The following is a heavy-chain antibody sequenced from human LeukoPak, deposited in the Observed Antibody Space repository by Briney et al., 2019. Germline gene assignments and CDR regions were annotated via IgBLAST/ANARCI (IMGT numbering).Heavy chain of an antibody. J-gene: IGHJ4*02. V-gene: IGHV4-59*12. CDR2: IYYSGST. CDR1: GGSISSYY. D-gene: IGHD3-9*01. Sequence: SETLSLTCTVSGGSISSYYWSWLRQPPGKGLEWIGYIYYSGSTNYNPSLKSRVTISVDTSKNQFSLKLSSVTAADTAVYYCAREIPNYDILTGSPVAYFDYWGQGTLVTVSS. CDR3: AREIPNYDILTGSPVAYFDY.